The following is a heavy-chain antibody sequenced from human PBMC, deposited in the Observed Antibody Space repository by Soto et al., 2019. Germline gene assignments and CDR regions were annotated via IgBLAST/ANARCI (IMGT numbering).Heavy chain of an antibody. CDR3: ASGIQLWLRRINNGYSG. V-gene: IGHV1-69*12. CDR2: IIPMFGTA. J-gene: IGHJ4*02. CDR1: GGTFSTYA. D-gene: IGHD5-18*01. Sequence: QVQLVQSGAEVKKPESSVKVSCKAPGGTFSTYAISWVRQAPGQGLEWMGGIIPMFGTANYAQRFQDRVTITADESTNTVYMELCSLRSEDTAVYFCASGIQLWLRRINNGYSGWGQGNLVTVSS.